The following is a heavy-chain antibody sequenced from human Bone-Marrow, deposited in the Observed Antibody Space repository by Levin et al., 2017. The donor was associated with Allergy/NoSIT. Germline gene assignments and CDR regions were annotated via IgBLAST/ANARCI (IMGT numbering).Heavy chain of an antibody. CDR1: GLSLNSHGVG. V-gene: IGHV2-5*02. Sequence: SGPTLVKPTETLTLTCNFSGLSLNSHGVGVGWVRQPPGKALQWLALIYWDDDQRYSPSLKSRLTITKDTSKNQVVLKMINMDPMDTATYYCVHSQWVVLAFDIWGQGTLVTVSS. CDR2: IYWDDDQ. D-gene: IGHD2-8*01. CDR3: VHSQWVVLAFDI. J-gene: IGHJ3*02.